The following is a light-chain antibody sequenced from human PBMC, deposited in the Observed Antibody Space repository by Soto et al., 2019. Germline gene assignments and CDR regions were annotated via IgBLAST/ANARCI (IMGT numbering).Light chain of an antibody. Sequence: QSVLTQPPSASGTPGQRVIISCSGSGSSIGTNTVNWYRQLPGTAPKLLIYGNNQRPSRVPDRFSGSKSGTSASLAISGLQSEDEADYYCAAWDGSLNNVLFGGGTKVTVL. V-gene: IGLV1-44*01. J-gene: IGLJ2*01. CDR1: GSSIGTNT. CDR3: AAWDGSLNNVL. CDR2: GNN.